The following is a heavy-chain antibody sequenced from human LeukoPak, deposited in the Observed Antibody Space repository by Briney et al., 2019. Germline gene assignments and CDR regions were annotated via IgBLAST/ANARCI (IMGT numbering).Heavy chain of an antibody. CDR3: ARGDYYDSSGPYPPDY. J-gene: IGHJ4*02. Sequence: PSETLSLTCAVYGGSFSGYYWSWIRRPPGKGLEWIGEINHSGSTNYNPSLKSRVTISVDTSKNQFSLKLSSVTAADTAVYYCARGDYYDSSGPYPPDYWGQGTLVTVSS. D-gene: IGHD3-22*01. CDR1: GGSFSGYY. V-gene: IGHV4-34*01. CDR2: INHSGST.